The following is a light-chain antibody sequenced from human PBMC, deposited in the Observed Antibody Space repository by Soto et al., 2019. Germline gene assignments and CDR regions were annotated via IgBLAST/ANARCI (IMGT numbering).Light chain of an antibody. Sequence: QSVLTQPPSVSGAPGQRITFSCTGSNSNIGAGYEVHWYQQLPGTAPKLLIYDSINRPSGVPDRFSGSKSGTSASLAITGLQAGDEADYYCQSYDSSLSGAIFGGGTKLTVL. CDR3: QSYDSSLSGAI. V-gene: IGLV1-40*01. J-gene: IGLJ2*01. CDR2: DSI. CDR1: NSNIGAGYE.